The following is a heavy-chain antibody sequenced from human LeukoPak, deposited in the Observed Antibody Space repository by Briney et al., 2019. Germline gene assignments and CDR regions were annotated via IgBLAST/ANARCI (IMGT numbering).Heavy chain of an antibody. V-gene: IGHV3-9*01. CDR2: ICWNSGSI. Sequence: SGGSLRLSCAPSGFTFDDYAMHSVRHAPGKGLEWVSGICWNSGSIGYEDSVKGRFTISRDNANNSLYLQMHSLRAEDTAVYYFARVGWGVHYYYYYYMDVWGKGTTVTVSS. CDR3: ARVGWGVHYYYYYYMDV. D-gene: IGHD3-10*01. CDR1: GFTFDDYA. J-gene: IGHJ6*03.